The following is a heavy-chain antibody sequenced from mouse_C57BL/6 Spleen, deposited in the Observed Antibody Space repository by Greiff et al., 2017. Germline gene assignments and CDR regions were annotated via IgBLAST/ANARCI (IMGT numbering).Heavy chain of an antibody. J-gene: IGHJ3*01. CDR2: IHPNSGST. D-gene: IGHD1-1*01. CDR1: GYTFTSYW. V-gene: IGHV1-64*01. Sequence: QVQLKQPGAELVKPGASVKLSCKASGYTFTSYWMHWVKQRPGQGLEWIGMIHPNSGSTNYNEKFKSKATLTVDKASSTAYMQLSSLTSEDSAVYYCALNYGSTWFAYWGQGTLVTVAA. CDR3: ALNYGSTWFAY.